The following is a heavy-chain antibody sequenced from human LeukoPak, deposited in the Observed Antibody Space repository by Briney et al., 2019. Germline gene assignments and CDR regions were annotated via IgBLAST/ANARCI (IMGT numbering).Heavy chain of an antibody. D-gene: IGHD1-26*01. CDR3: AREDVVGDGDY. V-gene: IGHV1-18*01. J-gene: IGHJ4*02. Sequence: GASVKVSCKASGYSFAGYGISWVRQAPGQGLEWMGWISAYNGNTNYAQKLQGRVTMTTDTSTSTAYMELRSLRSDDTAVYYCAREDVVGDGDYWGQGTLVTVSS. CDR2: ISAYNGNT. CDR1: GYSFAGYG.